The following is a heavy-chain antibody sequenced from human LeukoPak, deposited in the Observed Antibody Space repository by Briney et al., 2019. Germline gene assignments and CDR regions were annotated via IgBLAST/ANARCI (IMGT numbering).Heavy chain of an antibody. CDR1: GYTLTELS. CDR3: ARAGLCISCFVVGPVD. D-gene: IGHD2-2*01. Sequence: GASVKVSCKVSGYTLTELSMHWVRQAPGIGLEWMGGFDPEDGETIYAQKFQGRVTMTEDTSTDTAYMELSSLRSEDTAVYYCARAGLCISCFVVGPVDWGQGTLVTVSS. CDR2: FDPEDGET. V-gene: IGHV1-24*01. J-gene: IGHJ4*02.